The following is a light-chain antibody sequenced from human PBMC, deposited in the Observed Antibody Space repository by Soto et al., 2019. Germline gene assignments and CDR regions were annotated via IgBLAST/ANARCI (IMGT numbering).Light chain of an antibody. J-gene: IGKJ4*01. CDR2: DAS. Sequence: EIVLTQSPAPLSLSPGERATLSCRASQSVSSYLAWYQQKPGQAPRLLIYDASNRATGIPARFSGSGSGTDFTLTISSLEPEDFAVYYCQRRSNWPPGLTFGGGTKVEIK. CDR3: QRRSNWPPGLT. V-gene: IGKV3-11*01. CDR1: QSVSSY.